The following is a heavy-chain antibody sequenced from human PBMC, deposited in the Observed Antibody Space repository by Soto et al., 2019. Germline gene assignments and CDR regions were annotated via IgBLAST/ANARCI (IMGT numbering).Heavy chain of an antibody. V-gene: IGHV3-23*01. J-gene: IGHJ4*02. Sequence: EVQLLESGGGLVQPGGSLRLSCAASGFTFSSYAMSWVRQAPGKGLEWVSAISGSGGSTYYADSVKGRFTISRDNSKNTLDLQMNSLRAEDTAVYYGAKDQGGEEWFRFDYWGQGTLVTVSS. D-gene: IGHD3-3*01. CDR2: ISGSGGST. CDR1: GFTFSSYA. CDR3: AKDQGGEEWFRFDY.